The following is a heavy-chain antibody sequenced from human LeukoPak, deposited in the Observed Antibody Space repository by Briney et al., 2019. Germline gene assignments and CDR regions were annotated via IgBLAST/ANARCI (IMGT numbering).Heavy chain of an antibody. D-gene: IGHD3-10*01. Sequence: GGSLRLSCVASGFSFATHAMGWVRQAPGKGLEWVSHISGSGGSTKYSGSVKGRFTISRDNSKNTLYLQINSLRADDTAVYYCAKDQDPHSYGSGSYAPFDYWGQGTLVTVSS. CDR2: ISGSGGST. V-gene: IGHV3-23*01. J-gene: IGHJ4*02. CDR3: AKDQDPHSYGSGSYAPFDY. CDR1: GFSFATHA.